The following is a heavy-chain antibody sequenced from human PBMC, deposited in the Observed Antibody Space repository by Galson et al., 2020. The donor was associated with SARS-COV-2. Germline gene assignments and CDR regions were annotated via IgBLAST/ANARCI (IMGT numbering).Heavy chain of an antibody. Sequence: GESLMISCAGSGFTFSNYWMSWVRQAPGKGLEWVANIKKDGTEKYYVDSVRGRFTVSRDNVKNSVFLQMNSLRPEDTAVYYCARVTSTGWFYFDCWGQGTLVTVSS. D-gene: IGHD6-19*01. CDR2: IKKDGTEK. J-gene: IGHJ4*02. V-gene: IGHV3-7*01. CDR1: GFTFSNYW. CDR3: ARVTSTGWFYFDC.